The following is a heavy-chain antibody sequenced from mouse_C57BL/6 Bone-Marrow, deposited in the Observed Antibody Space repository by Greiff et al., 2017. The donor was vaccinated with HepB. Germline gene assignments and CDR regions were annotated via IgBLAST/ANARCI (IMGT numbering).Heavy chain of an antibody. CDR1: GYTFTSYW. V-gene: IGHV1-53*01. CDR2: INPSNGGT. CDR3: AREVNYDYDSPPWFAY. D-gene: IGHD2-4*01. Sequence: QVQLQQPGTELVKPGASVKLSCKASGYTFTSYWMHWVKQRPGQGLEWIGNINPSNGGTNYNEKFKSKATLTVDKSSSTAYMQLSSLTSEDSAVYYCAREVNYDYDSPPWFAYWGQGTLVTVSA. J-gene: IGHJ3*01.